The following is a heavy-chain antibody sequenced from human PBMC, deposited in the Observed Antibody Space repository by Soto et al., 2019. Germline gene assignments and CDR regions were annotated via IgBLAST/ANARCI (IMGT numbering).Heavy chain of an antibody. CDR3: ASSVVVTAQPHDAFDI. J-gene: IGHJ3*02. D-gene: IGHD2-21*02. CDR1: GGTFSSYA. Sequence: ASVKVSCKASGGTFSSYAISWVRQAPGQGLEWMGGIIPIFGTANYAQKFQGRVTITADGSTSTAYMELSSLRSEDTAVYYCASSVVVTAQPHDAFDIWGQGTMVTVSS. CDR2: IIPIFGTA. V-gene: IGHV1-69*13.